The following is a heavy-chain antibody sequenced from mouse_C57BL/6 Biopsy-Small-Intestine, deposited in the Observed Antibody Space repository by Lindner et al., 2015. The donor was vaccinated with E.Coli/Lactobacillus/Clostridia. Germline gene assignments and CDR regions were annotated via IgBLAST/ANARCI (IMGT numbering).Heavy chain of an antibody. V-gene: IGHV14-4*01. CDR1: GFNIKDDY. CDR3: IADGSSPWFAY. CDR2: IDPENGDT. J-gene: IGHJ3*01. Sequence: VQLQESGAELVRPGASVKLSCTVSGFNIKDDYMHWVKQRPEQGLEWFGWIDPENGDTEYASKFQGKATITADTSSNTAYLQLNSLTSEDTAVYYCIADGSSPWFAYWGQGTLVTVSA. D-gene: IGHD1-1*01.